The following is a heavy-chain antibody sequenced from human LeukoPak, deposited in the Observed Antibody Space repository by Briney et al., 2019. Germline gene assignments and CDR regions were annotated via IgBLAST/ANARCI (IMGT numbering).Heavy chain of an antibody. CDR2: INPNSGGT. V-gene: IGHV1-2*02. CDR1: GYTFTGYY. D-gene: IGHD3-10*01. CDR3: ARGYWARGVSWDYFDY. Sequence: ASVKVSCKASGYTFTGYYMHWVRQAPGQGLEWMGWINPNSGGTNYAQKFQGRVTMTRDTSISTAYMELSRLRSDDTAVYYCARGYWARGVSWDYFDYWGQGTLVTVSS. J-gene: IGHJ4*02.